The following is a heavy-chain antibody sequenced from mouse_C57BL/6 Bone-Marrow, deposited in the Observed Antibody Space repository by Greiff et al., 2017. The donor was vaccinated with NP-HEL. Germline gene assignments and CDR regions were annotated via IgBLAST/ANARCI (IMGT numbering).Heavy chain of an antibody. CDR3: THYYGSSYWYFVV. Sequence: VQLKQSGAELVRPGASVKLSCTASGFNIKDDYMHWVKQRPEQGLEWIGWIDPENGDTEYASKFQGKATITADTSSNTAYLQLSSLTSEDTAVYYCTHYYGSSYWYFVVWGTGTTVTVSS. CDR1: GFNIKDDY. V-gene: IGHV14-4*01. CDR2: IDPENGDT. J-gene: IGHJ1*03. D-gene: IGHD1-1*01.